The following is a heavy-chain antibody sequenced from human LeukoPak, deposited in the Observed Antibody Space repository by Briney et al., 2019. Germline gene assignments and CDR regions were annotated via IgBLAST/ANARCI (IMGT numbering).Heavy chain of an antibody. CDR2: ISYDGSNK. Sequence: GGSLRLSCAASGFTFSSYAMHWVRQAPGKGLEWVAVISYDGSNKYYADSVKGRFTISRDNSRNTLYLQMNSLRAEDTAVYYCARASTVTKSFDYWGQGTLVTVSP. D-gene: IGHD4-17*01. CDR3: ARASTVTKSFDY. CDR1: GFTFSSYA. V-gene: IGHV3-30*04. J-gene: IGHJ4*02.